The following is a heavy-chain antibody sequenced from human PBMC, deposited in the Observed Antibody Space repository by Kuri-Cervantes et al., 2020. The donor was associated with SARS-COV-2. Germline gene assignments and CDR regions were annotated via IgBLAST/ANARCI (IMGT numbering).Heavy chain of an antibody. Sequence: SGPTLVKPTETLTLTCTVSGFSLSNARIGVSWIRQPPGKALEWLAHIFSNDEKSYSTSLKSRLTISKDTSKSQVVLTMTNMDPVDTATYYCARYYYDSSGYYTGDYWGQGTLVTVSS. J-gene: IGHJ4*02. CDR3: ARYYYDSSGYYTGDY. D-gene: IGHD3-22*01. V-gene: IGHV2-26*01. CDR2: IFSNDEK. CDR1: GFSLSNARIG.